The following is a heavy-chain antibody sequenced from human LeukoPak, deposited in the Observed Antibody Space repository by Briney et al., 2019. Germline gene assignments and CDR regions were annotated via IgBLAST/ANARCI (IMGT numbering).Heavy chain of an antibody. D-gene: IGHD2-2*01. CDR1: GFTFRSYS. Sequence: GGSLRLSCVASGFTFRSYSMNWVRQAPGKGLEWVSSISGSSSYIYYADSVKGRFTISRDNAKNSLYLQMNSLRAEDTAVFYCARAPAREYQLLLGYWGQGTLVTVSS. J-gene: IGHJ4*02. V-gene: IGHV3-21*01. CDR2: ISGSSSYI. CDR3: ARAPAREYQLLLGY.